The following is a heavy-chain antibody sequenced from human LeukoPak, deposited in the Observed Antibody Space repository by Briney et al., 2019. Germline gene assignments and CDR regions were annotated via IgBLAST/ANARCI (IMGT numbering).Heavy chain of an antibody. CDR1: GFTFNNYW. V-gene: IGHV3-74*01. Sequence: TGGSLRLSCAASGFTFNNYWIHWVRQVPGKDLVWVSRIDGDASRTNYADSVKGRFTISRDNVKNMVYLQMSSLTVEDTAVYYCARYCNGDTCDGALDLWGQGTLVTVSS. CDR3: ARYCNGDTCDGALDL. CDR2: IDGDASRT. J-gene: IGHJ3*01. D-gene: IGHD2-15*01.